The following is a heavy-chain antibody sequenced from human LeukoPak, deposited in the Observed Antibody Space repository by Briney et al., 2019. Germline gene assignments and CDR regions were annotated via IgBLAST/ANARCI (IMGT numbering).Heavy chain of an antibody. D-gene: IGHD6-13*01. Sequence: PSETLSLTCAVYGGSFSGYYWSWIRQPPGKGLEWIGEINHSGSTNYNPSLKSRVTISVDTSKNQFSLKLSSVTAADTAVYYCASRPGYSSSWAYYYYYYYMDVWDKGTTVTVSS. CDR2: INHSGST. CDR3: ASRPGYSSSWAYYYYYYYMDV. V-gene: IGHV4-34*01. CDR1: GGSFSGYY. J-gene: IGHJ6*03.